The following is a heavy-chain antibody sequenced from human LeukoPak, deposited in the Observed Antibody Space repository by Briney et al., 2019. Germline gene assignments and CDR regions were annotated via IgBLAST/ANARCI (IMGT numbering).Heavy chain of an antibody. CDR2: IYYSGST. V-gene: IGHV4-61*01. D-gene: IGHD1-14*01. Sequence: SETLSLTCTVSGVSVSSGSYYWSWIRQPPGKGLEWIGYIYYSGSTNYNPSLKSRVTISVDTSKNQFSLKLSSVTAADTAVYYCARETIWPEGFDPWGQGTLVTVSS. CDR1: GVSVSSGSYY. CDR3: ARETIWPEGFDP. J-gene: IGHJ5*02.